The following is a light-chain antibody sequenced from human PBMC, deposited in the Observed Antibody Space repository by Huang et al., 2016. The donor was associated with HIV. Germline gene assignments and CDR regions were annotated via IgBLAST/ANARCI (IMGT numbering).Light chain of an antibody. CDR1: QGISSA. V-gene: IGKV1-13*02. CDR2: DAS. Sequence: AIQLTQSPSSLSASAGDSVTITCRASQGISSALAWYQQKPGKAPKLLIYDASSVESGVPSRFSGSASGTDFTLAISSLQPEDFATYYCQQFSVFGGGTKVEIK. J-gene: IGKJ4*01. CDR3: QQFSV.